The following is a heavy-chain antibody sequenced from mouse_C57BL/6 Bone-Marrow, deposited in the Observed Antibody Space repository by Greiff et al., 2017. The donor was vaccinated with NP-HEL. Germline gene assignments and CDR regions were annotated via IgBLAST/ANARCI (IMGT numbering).Heavy chain of an antibody. Sequence: QVQLQQSGAELVRPGTSVKVSCKASGYAFTNYLIEWVKQRPGQGLEWIGVINPGSGGTNYNEKFKGKATLTADKSSSTAYMQLISLTSEDSAVYFCARGHYGEMGDYWGQGTSVTVSS. V-gene: IGHV1-54*01. J-gene: IGHJ4*01. CDR2: INPGSGGT. CDR3: ARGHYGEMGDY. CDR1: GYAFTNYL. D-gene: IGHD2-13*01.